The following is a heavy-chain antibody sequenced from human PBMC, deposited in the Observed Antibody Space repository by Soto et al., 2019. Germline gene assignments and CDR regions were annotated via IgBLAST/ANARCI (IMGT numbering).Heavy chain of an antibody. CDR3: AHRSYCSGGSCYPRWFDP. D-gene: IGHD2-15*01. V-gene: IGHV2-5*02. CDR1: GFSLSTSGVG. J-gene: IGHJ5*02. CDR2: IYWDDDK. Sequence: GSGPTLVNPTQTLTLPCTFSGFSLSTSGVGVGWIRQPPGKALEWLALIYWDDDKRYSPSLKSRLTITKDTSKNQVVLTMTNMDPVDTATYYCAHRSYCSGGSCYPRWFDPRGQGTLVTVSS.